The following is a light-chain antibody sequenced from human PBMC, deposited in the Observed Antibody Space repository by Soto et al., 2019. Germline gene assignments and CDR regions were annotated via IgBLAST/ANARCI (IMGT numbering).Light chain of an antibody. CDR1: QSISSY. V-gene: IGKV1-39*01. CDR2: AAS. J-gene: IGKJ4*01. CDR3: QQSYSTPFP. Sequence: DIQMTQAPSSLPASVGDRVTITCRASQSISSYLNRYQQKPGKAPKLLIYAASSLQSEVTSRYSGSGSGIAFTLTMSSPQLEDFATYYCQQSYSTPFPFGGGTKVEIK.